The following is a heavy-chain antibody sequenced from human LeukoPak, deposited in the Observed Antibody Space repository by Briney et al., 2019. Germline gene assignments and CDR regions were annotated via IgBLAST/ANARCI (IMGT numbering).Heavy chain of an antibody. CDR3: ARYARTPDS. CDR2: TRYTGDT. CDR1: GASINDFY. V-gene: IGHV4-59*01. J-gene: IGHJ4*02. Sequence: PSETLTLTCSVSGASINDFYWTWIRQPPGKGLEWVGYTRYTGDTNYNPSLKSRATMSLDTSKNQFSLILTSVTAADTAVYYCARYARTPDSWGQGTLVTASS. D-gene: IGHD2-8*01.